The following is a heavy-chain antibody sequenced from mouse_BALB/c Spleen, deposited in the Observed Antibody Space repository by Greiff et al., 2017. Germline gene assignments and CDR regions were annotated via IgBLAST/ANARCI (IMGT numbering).Heavy chain of an antibody. V-gene: IGHV5-17*02. D-gene: IGHD1-1*01. CDR1: GFPLRAFG. Sequence: EVKLVGPGGGLVQPGGSRKLPCPASGFPLRAFGITWVRQVPEKGREWAAYISSGSSTIYYADTVKGRFTISRDNPKNTLFLQMTSLRSEDTAMYYCARSYGSTSYFDYWGQGTTLTVSS. CDR2: ISSGSSTI. J-gene: IGHJ2*01. CDR3: ARSYGSTSYFDY.